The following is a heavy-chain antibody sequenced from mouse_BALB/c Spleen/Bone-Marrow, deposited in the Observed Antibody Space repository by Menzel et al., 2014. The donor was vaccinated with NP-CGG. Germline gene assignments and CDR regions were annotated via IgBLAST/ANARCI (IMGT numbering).Heavy chain of an antibody. CDR2: ISTGGSQT. V-gene: IGHV5-6*01. D-gene: IGHD2-3*01. CDR1: GFTFSSYG. J-gene: IGHJ1*01. Sequence: EVQLVESGGDLVKSGGSLKLSCAASGFTFSSYGMSWVRQTPDKRLEWVATISTGGSQTYYTDSVKGRFTISRDNAENTLYLQMSSLKSEDSAIYYCARRGYDNSYWYFGVWGAGTTVTVSS. CDR3: ARRGYDNSYWYFGV.